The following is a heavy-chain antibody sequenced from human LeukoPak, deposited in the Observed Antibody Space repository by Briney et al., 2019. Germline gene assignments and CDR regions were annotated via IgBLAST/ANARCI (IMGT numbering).Heavy chain of an antibody. J-gene: IGHJ5*02. CDR2: IIPILGIA. D-gene: IGHD2-21*02. CDR3: ARGAYCGGDCYSWWFDP. Sequence: SGTLSCKASGGTFTIYAISWVRQAPGQGLEWVGRIIPILGIADYGQKFQGRVTITADKSTSTAYMELSSLRSEDTAVYYCARGAYCGGDCYSWWFDPWGPGTLVTVSS. CDR1: GGTFTIYA. V-gene: IGHV1-69*04.